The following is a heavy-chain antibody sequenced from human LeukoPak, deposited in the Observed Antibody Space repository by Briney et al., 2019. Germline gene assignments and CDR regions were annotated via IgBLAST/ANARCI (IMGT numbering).Heavy chain of an antibody. CDR2: ISGSGGST. Sequence: GGSLRLSCAASGFTFSSYAMSWVRQAPGKGLEWVSAISGSGGSTYHADSVKGRFTISRDNSKNTLYLQMSSLRADDTAVYYCGRELDGSVDYWGQGTLVTVSS. D-gene: IGHD3-10*01. V-gene: IGHV3-23*01. CDR1: GFTFSSYA. J-gene: IGHJ4*02. CDR3: GRELDGSVDY.